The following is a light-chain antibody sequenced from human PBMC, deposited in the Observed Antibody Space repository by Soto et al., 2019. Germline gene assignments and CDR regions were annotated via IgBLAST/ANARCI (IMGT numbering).Light chain of an antibody. CDR3: QQYNKWPGT. CDR2: GAS. J-gene: IGKJ3*01. V-gene: IGKV3-15*01. Sequence: EIVMTQSPATLSVSPGERATLSCRASQSVSSNLAWYQQKPGQAPRLLIYGASTRATGIPARFSGSGSGTEFTLTISSMQSEDFEVYYCQQYNKWPGTFGPGTKVDIK. CDR1: QSVSSN.